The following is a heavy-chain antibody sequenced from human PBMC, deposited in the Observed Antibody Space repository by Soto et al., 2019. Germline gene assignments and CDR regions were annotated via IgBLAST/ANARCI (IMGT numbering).Heavy chain of an antibody. CDR3: ARDEKTRFLEWLFSD. CDR2: IYYSGST. Sequence: LSLTCTVSGGSISSYYWSWIRQPPGKGLEWIGYIYYSGSTNYNPSLKSRVTISVDTSKNQFSLKLSSVTAADTAVYYCARDEKTRFLEWLFSDWGQGTLVTVSS. J-gene: IGHJ4*02. V-gene: IGHV4-59*12. CDR1: GGSISSYY. D-gene: IGHD3-3*01.